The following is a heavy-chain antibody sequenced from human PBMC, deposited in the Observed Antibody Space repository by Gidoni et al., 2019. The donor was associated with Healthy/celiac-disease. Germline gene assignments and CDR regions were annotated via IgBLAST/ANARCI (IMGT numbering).Heavy chain of an antibody. J-gene: IGHJ5*02. CDR1: GGSISSGGYY. CDR3: AREANAAAAGTANWFDP. Sequence: QVQLQESGPGLVKPSQTLSLTCTVSGGSISSGGYYWSWIRQHPGKGLEWIGYIYYSGSTYYNPSLKGRVTISVDTSKNQFSLKLSSVTAADTAVYYCAREANAAAAGTANWFDPWGQGTLVTVSS. CDR2: IYYSGST. V-gene: IGHV4-31*03. D-gene: IGHD6-13*01.